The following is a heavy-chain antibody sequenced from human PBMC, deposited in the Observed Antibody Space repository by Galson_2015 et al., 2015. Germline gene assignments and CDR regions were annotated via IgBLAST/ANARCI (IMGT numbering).Heavy chain of an antibody. V-gene: IGHV3-9*01. D-gene: IGHD3-3*01. CDR1: GFTFDDYA. Sequence: SLRLSCAASGFTFDDYAMHWVRQAPGKGLEWVSGISWNSGSIGYADSVKGRFTISRDNAKNSLYLQMNSLRAEDTALYYCAKDLRFLEWLSPAFEIWGQGTMVTVSS. CDR2: ISWNSGSI. CDR3: AKDLRFLEWLSPAFEI. J-gene: IGHJ3*02.